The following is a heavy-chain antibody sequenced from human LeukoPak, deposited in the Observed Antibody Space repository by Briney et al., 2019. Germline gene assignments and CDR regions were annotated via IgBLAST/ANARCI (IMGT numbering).Heavy chain of an antibody. CDR2: IYSGGST. Sequence: PGGSLRLSCAASGFTFDDYGMSWVRQAPGKGLEWVSVIYSGGSTYYADSVKGRFTISRDNAKNSLYLQMNSLRVEDTAIYYCARDYVWGSSESDYWGQGTLVTVSS. J-gene: IGHJ4*02. V-gene: IGHV3-20*04. CDR1: GFTFDDYG. D-gene: IGHD7-27*01. CDR3: ARDYVWGSSESDY.